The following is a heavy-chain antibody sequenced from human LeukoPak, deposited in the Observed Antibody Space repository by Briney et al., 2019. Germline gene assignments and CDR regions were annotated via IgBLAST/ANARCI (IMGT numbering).Heavy chain of an antibody. CDR3: ARVSGLGMNEYLPH. V-gene: IGHV3-74*01. D-gene: IGHD3-16*01. Sequence: GGGLRLSRVHSLLSLNKSLLHWVRQGPRRGGEGVSRIYKDGWGTRYAGSLKGRCTISRENAQKTLYLQINSLRAQDTAVYFCARVSGLGMNEYLPHWGQGALVTVSS. CDR1: LLSLNKSL. CDR2: IYKDGWGT. J-gene: IGHJ1*01.